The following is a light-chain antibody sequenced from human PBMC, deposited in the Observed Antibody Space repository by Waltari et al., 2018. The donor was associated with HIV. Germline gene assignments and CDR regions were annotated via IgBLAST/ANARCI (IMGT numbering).Light chain of an antibody. J-gene: IGLJ7*01. Sequence: SYELTQPPSVSVSPGQTARITCSGDALPRKYAYWYQQNSGQAPVLVIYEDNRRPSVIPERFSGSSSGTMATLTISGAQVEDEGDYYCYSTDDSGNPLAVFGGGTQLTVL. CDR1: ALPRKY. CDR3: YSTDDSGNPLAV. V-gene: IGLV3-10*01. CDR2: EDN.